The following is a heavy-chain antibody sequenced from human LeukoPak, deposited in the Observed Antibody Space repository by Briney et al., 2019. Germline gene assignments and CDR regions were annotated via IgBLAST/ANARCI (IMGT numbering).Heavy chain of an antibody. V-gene: IGHV4-59*08. D-gene: IGHD2-15*01. CDR1: GGSISSYY. Sequence: PSETLSLTCTVSGGSISSYYWSWIRQPPGKGLEWIGYIYYSGSTNYNPSLKSRVTISVDTSKNQFSLKLSSVTAADTAVYYCARHKGCSGGSCSFAFDIWGQGTMVTVSS. CDR2: IYYSGST. CDR3: ARHKGCSGGSCSFAFDI. J-gene: IGHJ3*02.